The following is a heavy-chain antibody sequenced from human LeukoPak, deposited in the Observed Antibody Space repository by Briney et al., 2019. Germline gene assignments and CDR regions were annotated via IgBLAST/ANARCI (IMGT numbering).Heavy chain of an antibody. CDR3: AREYYSDSSGPDY. D-gene: IGHD3-22*01. CDR2: INQDGSEK. Sequence: GGSLRLSCAASGFTFSSYWMSWVRQAPGKGLEWVANINQDGSEKYYVDSVKGRFTISRDNAKNSLYLQMSSLRAEDTAVYYCAREYYSDSSGPDYWGQGTLVAVSS. CDR1: GFTFSSYW. J-gene: IGHJ4*02. V-gene: IGHV3-7*05.